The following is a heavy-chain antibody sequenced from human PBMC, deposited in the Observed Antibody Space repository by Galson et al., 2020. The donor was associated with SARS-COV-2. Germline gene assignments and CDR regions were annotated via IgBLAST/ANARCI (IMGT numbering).Heavy chain of an antibody. D-gene: IGHD7-27*01. V-gene: IGHV3-21*01. CDR3: ARTQRGLGIANGFDI. Sequence: GESLKISCEASGFTFSDYTMNWIRQAPGKGLEWVSFISGSGGYKDYAESMKGRFIISRDNAKNSLHLQVNSLRAEDTAMYYCARTQRGLGIANGFDIWGQGTMVTVSS. CDR1: GFTFSDYT. J-gene: IGHJ3*02. CDR2: ISGSGGYK.